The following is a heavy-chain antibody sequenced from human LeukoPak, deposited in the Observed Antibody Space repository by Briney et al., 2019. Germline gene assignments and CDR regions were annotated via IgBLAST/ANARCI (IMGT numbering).Heavy chain of an antibody. V-gene: IGHV3-11*01. CDR1: RFTFSDYY. CDR2: ITSSGSTV. Sequence: PGGSLRLSCAASRFTFSDYYIDWIRQAPGKGLEWISHITSSGSTVYYADSVKGRFTIARDNAKNVLYLQMNSLRAEDTAIYYCAREAYSSKWYADYWGQGTLVTVSS. J-gene: IGHJ4*02. D-gene: IGHD2-2*01. CDR3: AREAYSSKWYADY.